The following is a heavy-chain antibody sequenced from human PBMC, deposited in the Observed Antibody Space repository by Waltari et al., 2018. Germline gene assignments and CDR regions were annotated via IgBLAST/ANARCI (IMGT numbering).Heavy chain of an antibody. CDR3: AKFGHGPGTSDSWSNNRFDP. CDR2: ISGNSNGI. D-gene: IGHD3-10*01. J-gene: IGHJ5*02. CDR1: GFMFASNA. V-gene: IGHV3-23*01. Sequence: LESGGGLIHPGGSLRLSCAASGFMFASNAMSWVRQAPGKGREWVAVISGNSNGIYYGGSVRGRFTIFRDNSENTLYLQMNSLKVEDTATYYCAKFGHGPGTSDSWSNNRFDPWGQGTLVTVSS.